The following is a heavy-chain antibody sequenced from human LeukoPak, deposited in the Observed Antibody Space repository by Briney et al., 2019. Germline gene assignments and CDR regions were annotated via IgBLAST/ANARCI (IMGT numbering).Heavy chain of an antibody. D-gene: IGHD3-10*01. CDR3: ARYGGSGTYFFDY. CDR2: IYDSGST. J-gene: IGHJ4*02. V-gene: IGHV4-30-2*01. CDR1: GGSISGGGYS. Sequence: SETLSLTCAVSGGSISGGGYSWSWIRQPPGMNLEWIGYIYDSGSTYYNPCLKSRVTISIDRSKNQFSLKVNSVTAADTAVYYCARYGGSGTYFFDYWGQGTLVTVSS.